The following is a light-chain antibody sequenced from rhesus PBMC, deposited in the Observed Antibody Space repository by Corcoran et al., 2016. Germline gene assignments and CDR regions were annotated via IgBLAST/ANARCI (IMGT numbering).Light chain of an antibody. CDR1: QGISSY. CDR2: FET. Sequence: DTQMTQSPSSMSVSVGDRVTIICPASQGISSYLAWYQQKPGKAPKLLIYFETTLQSGGPSRFSGSGSGTGFTLTISSLRPEDVATYYCQQYNSLPWTFGQGTKVEIK. CDR3: QQYNSLPWT. J-gene: IGKJ1*01. V-gene: IGKV1-25*02.